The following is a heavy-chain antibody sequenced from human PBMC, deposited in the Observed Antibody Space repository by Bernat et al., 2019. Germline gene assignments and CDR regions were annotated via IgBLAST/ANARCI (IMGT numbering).Heavy chain of an antibody. V-gene: IGHV3-33*01. CDR2: IWYDGSNK. J-gene: IGHJ6*03. CDR1: GFTFSNYG. Sequence: QVQLVESGGGVVQPGRSLRLSCAASGFTFSNYGMHWVRQAPGKGLEWVAIIWYDGSNKYYADSVKGRFTISRDNSKNTLYLQMNSLRAEDTAVYFCARSGYCTTTSCPHPLDYYYYMDDWGKGTTVTVSS. D-gene: IGHD2-2*01. CDR3: ARSGYCTTTSCPHPLDYYYYMDD.